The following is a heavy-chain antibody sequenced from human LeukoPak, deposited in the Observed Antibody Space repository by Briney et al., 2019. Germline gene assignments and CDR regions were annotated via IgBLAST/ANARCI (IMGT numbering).Heavy chain of an antibody. CDR2: IYHSGST. CDR3: ALLNNGDYDSTYFYYYYMDV. J-gene: IGHJ6*03. V-gene: IGHV4-38-2*02. Sequence: SETLSLTCSVSDYSIIRGYYWGWIGQTPGKGLEWIGSIYHSGSTYYNPSLKSRVSISVDSSKTQFSLKLRPVIAADTDVYYCALLNNGDYDSTYFYYYYMDVWRKGTTVTGSS. D-gene: IGHD4-17*01. CDR1: DYSIIRGYY.